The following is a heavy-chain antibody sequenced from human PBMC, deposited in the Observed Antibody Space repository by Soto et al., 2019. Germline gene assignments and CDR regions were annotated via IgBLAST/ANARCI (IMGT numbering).Heavy chain of an antibody. Sequence: SLQISEKRSGYTVSSYRSGWVRQKTGKGLEWMGIIYPGDSDTRYSPSFQGQVTISADKSISTAYLQWSSLKASDTAIYYCAKNGHPPYYYYGMDVWGQGTTVTVSS. CDR1: GYTVSSYR. CDR2: IYPGDSDT. J-gene: IGHJ6*02. D-gene: IGHD2-8*01. V-gene: IGHV5-51*01. CDR3: AKNGHPPYYYYGMDV.